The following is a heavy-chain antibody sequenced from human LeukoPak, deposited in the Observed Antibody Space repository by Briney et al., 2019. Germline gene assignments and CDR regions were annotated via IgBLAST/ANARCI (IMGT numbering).Heavy chain of an antibody. J-gene: IGHJ6*03. CDR3: ARGVGGIRPYYYDSSAYRNYYYMDV. V-gene: IGHV1-2*02. CDR1: GYTFTGYY. CDR2: INPNSGGT. Sequence: ASVKVSCKPSGYTFTGYYIHWVRQAPGQGLEWMGWINPNSGGTNYAQKFQGRVIMTRDTSISTAYMELSSLRSDDTAVYYCARGVGGIRPYYYDSSAYRNYYYMDVWGKGITVTISS. D-gene: IGHD3-22*01.